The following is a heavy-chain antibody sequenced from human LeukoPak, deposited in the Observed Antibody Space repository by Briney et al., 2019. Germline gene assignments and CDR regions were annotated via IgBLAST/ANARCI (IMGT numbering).Heavy chain of an antibody. CDR3: AELGITMIGGV. D-gene: IGHD3-10*02. J-gene: IGHJ6*04. CDR2: ISSSGTTI. Sequence: PGGSLRLSCAASGFTFSTYEMNWVRQAPGKGLEWVSYISSSGTTIYYADSVKGRFTISRDNAKNSLYLQMNSLRAEDTAVYYCAELGITMIGGVWGKGTTVTISS. V-gene: IGHV3-48*03. CDR1: GFTFSTYE.